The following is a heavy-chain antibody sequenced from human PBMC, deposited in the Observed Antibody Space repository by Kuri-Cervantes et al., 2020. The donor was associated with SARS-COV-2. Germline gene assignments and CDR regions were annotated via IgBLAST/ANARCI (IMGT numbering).Heavy chain of an antibody. Sequence: GESLKISCAVSGFTFGHYAMHWVRQPPGKGLEWLAVVPYDGNTQYYADSVKGRFTISRDNSKNTLYLQMDSLTYEDTAVYFCARSGVVTDYFDSWGQGTLVSVSS. CDR3: ARSGVVTDYFDS. CDR1: GFTFGHYA. D-gene: IGHD2-21*02. J-gene: IGHJ4*02. V-gene: IGHV3-30*04. CDR2: VPYDGNTQ.